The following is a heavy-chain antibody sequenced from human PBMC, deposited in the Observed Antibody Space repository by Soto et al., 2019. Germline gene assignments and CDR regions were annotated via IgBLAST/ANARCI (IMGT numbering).Heavy chain of an antibody. Sequence: GDSVWVACKDSGYTITSYAMHCVRQAPGERLEWMGWINAGNGNTKYSQKFPGRVTITRDTPASTAYMELSSPRSEDTAVYYCATVGYFYVYPPHYHSGMDFWGPGTTVPVSS. CDR3: ATVGYFYVYPPHYHSGMDF. CDR1: GYTITSYA. CDR2: INAGNGNT. V-gene: IGHV1-3*01. J-gene: IGHJ6*02. D-gene: IGHD5-18*01.